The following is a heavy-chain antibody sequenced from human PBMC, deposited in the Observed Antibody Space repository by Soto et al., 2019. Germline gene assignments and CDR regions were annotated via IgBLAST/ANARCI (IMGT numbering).Heavy chain of an antibody. Sequence: WGSLRLSCAASGFTFSSYSMNWVRQAPGKGLEWFSYISSGSSTKYYADSVKGRFTISRDNAKNSLYLQMNSLRDEDTAVYFCARRGIAVAGLDYWGQGTLVTVSS. V-gene: IGHV3-48*02. D-gene: IGHD6-19*01. CDR2: ISSGSSTK. CDR1: GFTFSSYS. J-gene: IGHJ4*02. CDR3: ARRGIAVAGLDY.